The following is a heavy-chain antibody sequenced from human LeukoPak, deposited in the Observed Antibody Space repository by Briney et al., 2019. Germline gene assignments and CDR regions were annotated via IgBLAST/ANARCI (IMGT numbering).Heavy chain of an antibody. CDR1: GYTLTSYG. CDR2: ISTQSGNT. V-gene: IGHV1-18*01. D-gene: IGHD4-17*01. Sequence: ASVKVSCKASGYTLTSYGINWMRPAPGQGLEWMGWISTQSGNTNYAQKVQGRLTLTTDRSTNTAYMELRSLRSDDTAVYYCARGAYGDKWGQGTMVTVSS. J-gene: IGHJ4*02. CDR3: ARGAYGDK.